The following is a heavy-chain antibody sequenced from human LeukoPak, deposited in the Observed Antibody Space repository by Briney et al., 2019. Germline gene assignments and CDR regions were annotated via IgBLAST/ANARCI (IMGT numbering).Heavy chain of an antibody. V-gene: IGHV5-51*01. Sequence: GESLKISCGGSGYSFTTYWIAWVRQMPGKGLEWMGIIYPGDSDTRYSPPFQGQVTISADKSISTASLQWSSLKASDTAMYYCARRMGGSYYERSGAFDYWGLGTLVTVSS. J-gene: IGHJ4*02. CDR2: IYPGDSDT. CDR1: GYSFTTYW. CDR3: ARRMGGSYYERSGAFDY. D-gene: IGHD1-26*01.